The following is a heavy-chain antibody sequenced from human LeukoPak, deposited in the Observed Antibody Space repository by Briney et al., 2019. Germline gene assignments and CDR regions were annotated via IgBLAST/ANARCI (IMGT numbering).Heavy chain of an antibody. J-gene: IGHJ4*02. V-gene: IGHV4-34*01. CDR3: AKSMYDILTGYYPFDY. CDR1: GGSFSGYY. D-gene: IGHD3-9*01. Sequence: PSETLSLTCAVYGGSFSGYYWSWIRQPPGKGLEWIGSIYYSGSTYYNPSLKSRVTISVDTSKNQFSLKLSSVTAADTAVYYCAKSMYDILTGYYPFDYWAREPWSPSPQ. CDR2: IYYSGST.